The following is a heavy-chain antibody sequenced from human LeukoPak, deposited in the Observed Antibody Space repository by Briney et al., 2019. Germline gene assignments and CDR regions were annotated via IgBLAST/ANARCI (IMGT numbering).Heavy chain of an antibody. D-gene: IGHD4-23*01. V-gene: IGHV1-18*01. J-gene: IGHJ4*02. CDR2: ISAYNGNT. CDR3: ARGDYGGGFDY. Sequence: ASVKVSCKASVYTFTSYGITWVRQAPGQGLEWMGWISAYNGNTNYAQKLQGRVTMTTDTSTNTAYMELRSLSLDDTAVYYCARGDYGGGFDYWGQGTLVTVSS. CDR1: VYTFTSYG.